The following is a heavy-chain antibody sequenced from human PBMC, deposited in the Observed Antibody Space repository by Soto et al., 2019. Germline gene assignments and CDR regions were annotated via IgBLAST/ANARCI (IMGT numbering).Heavy chain of an antibody. Sequence: SLRLSCAASGFTFSSYAMGWVRQAPGKGLEWVSGISGSGGSTYYADPVKGRFTISRDNSKNTLYLQVNSLRAEDTALYYCAKEFMVRGVPPLSFGMDVWGQGTTVTVSS. CDR3: AKEFMVRGVPPLSFGMDV. V-gene: IGHV3-23*01. CDR1: GFTFSSYA. CDR2: ISGSGGST. D-gene: IGHD3-10*01. J-gene: IGHJ6*02.